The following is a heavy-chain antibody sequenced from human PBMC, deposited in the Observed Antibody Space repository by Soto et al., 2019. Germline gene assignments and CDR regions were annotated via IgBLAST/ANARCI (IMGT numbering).Heavy chain of an antibody. D-gene: IGHD4-4*01. Sequence: ASVKVSCKASGYTFTSYGISWVRQAPGQGLEWMGIINPSDGDTTYAQRFQDRVTMTRDTSTSTVYMELSSLRSEDTAVYYCAREVESTDYWGQGTLVTVSS. V-gene: IGHV1-46*03. CDR3: AREVESTDY. CDR2: INPSDGDT. CDR1: GYTFTSYG. J-gene: IGHJ4*02.